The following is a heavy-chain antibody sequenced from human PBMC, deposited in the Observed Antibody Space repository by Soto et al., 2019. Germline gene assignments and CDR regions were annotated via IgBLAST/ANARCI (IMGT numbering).Heavy chain of an antibody. Sequence: GGSLRLSCAASGFTFSSYAMSWVRQAPGKGLEWVSAISGSGGSTYYADSVKGRFTISRDNSKNTLYLQMNSLRAENTAVYYCARPNGYYYDSSGCFEYWGQGALVTVSS. CDR2: ISGSGGST. CDR3: ARPNGYYYDSSGCFEY. V-gene: IGHV3-23*01. J-gene: IGHJ4*02. D-gene: IGHD3-22*01. CDR1: GFTFSSYA.